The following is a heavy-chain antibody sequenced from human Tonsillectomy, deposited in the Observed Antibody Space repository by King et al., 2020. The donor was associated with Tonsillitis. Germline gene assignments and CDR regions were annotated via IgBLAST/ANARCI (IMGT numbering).Heavy chain of an antibody. CDR3: AKGGEAVAVWFDP. CDR1: GFTFSNYA. V-gene: IGHV3-23*04. CDR2: ISGSGSNT. J-gene: IGHJ5*02. Sequence: VQLVESGGGLVQPGGSLRLSCAASGFTFSNYAMSWVRQAPGKGLEWVSTISGSGSNTYYADSVKGRFTISRDNSNNTQYLQMNSLRAEDTAVYYCAKGGEAVAVWFDPWGQGTLVTVSS. D-gene: IGHD6-19*01.